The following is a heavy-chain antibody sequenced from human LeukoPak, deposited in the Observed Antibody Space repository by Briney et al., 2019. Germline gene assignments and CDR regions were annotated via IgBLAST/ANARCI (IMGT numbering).Heavy chain of an antibody. Sequence: ASVKVSCKASGYTFTGYYMHWVRQAPGQGLEWMGWINPNSGSTNYAQKFQGRVTMTRDTSISTAYMELSRLRSDDTAVYYCARESQEGYYYDNSGMDVWGKGTTATVSS. V-gene: IGHV1-2*02. D-gene: IGHD3-22*01. CDR3: ARESQEGYYYDNSGMDV. CDR2: INPNSGST. CDR1: GYTFTGYY. J-gene: IGHJ6*04.